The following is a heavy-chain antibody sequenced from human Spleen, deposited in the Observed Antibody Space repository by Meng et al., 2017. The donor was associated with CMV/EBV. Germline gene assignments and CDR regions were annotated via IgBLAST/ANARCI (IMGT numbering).Heavy chain of an antibody. J-gene: IGHJ4*01. CDR3: ARGGTFGYYFGY. CDR1: GFTFNTYE. Sequence: GESLKISCAASGFTFNTYEMNWVRQAPGKGLEWVSYIGSSGVTIYYADSVEGRFTISRDNARNSLYLQMTSLRAEDTAVYYCARGGTFGYYFGYWGHGTLVTVSS. CDR2: IGSSGVTI. V-gene: IGHV3-48*03. D-gene: IGHD3-16*01.